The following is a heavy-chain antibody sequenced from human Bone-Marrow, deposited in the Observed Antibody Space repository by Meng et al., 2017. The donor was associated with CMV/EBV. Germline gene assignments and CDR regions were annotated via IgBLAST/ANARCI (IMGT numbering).Heavy chain of an antibody. Sequence: EVQVVESGGGLIQPGGSLRLSCAASGFTVSSNYMSWFRQAPGKGLEWVSVIYSGGSTYYADSVKGRFTISRDNSKNTLYLQMNSLRAEDTAVYYCASSRRRQWPFHWGQGTLVTVSS. CDR1: GFTVSSNY. CDR3: ASSRRRQWPFH. D-gene: IGHD6-19*01. CDR2: IYSGGST. V-gene: IGHV3-53*01. J-gene: IGHJ4*02.